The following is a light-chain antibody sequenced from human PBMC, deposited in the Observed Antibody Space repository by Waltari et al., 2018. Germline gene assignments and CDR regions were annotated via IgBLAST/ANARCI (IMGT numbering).Light chain of an antibody. J-gene: IGKJ1*01. V-gene: IGKV1-39*01. CDR1: QNIFNY. CDR2: SAS. Sequence: DIQMTQSPSSLSASVGDRVTITCRASQNIFNYLYWYHQKPGKAPKLLISSASILQSVVPSRFGGSGFGTDFALTITGLQPEDFGTYYCQQTASAPITFGRGTKVDIK. CDR3: QQTASAPIT.